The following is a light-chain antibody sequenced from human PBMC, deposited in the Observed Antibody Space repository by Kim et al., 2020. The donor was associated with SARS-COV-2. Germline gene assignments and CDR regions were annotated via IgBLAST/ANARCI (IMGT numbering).Light chain of an antibody. Sequence: VESATLTCRASHKVDISLAWYQQTPGQAPRLLIYDAAVRAAGIPDRCSGSGSGADFTLTIGSLAPEDFAIYYCQQRGSWPPALTFGGGTKVDIK. J-gene: IGKJ4*01. V-gene: IGKV3-11*01. CDR2: DAA. CDR1: HKVDIS. CDR3: QQRGSWPPALT.